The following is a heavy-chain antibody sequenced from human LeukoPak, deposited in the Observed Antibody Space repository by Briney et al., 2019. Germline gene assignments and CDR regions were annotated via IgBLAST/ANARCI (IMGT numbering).Heavy chain of an antibody. CDR2: ISGSGGST. CDR3: AKDLLCSGGSCYSFPPGYFDY. V-gene: IGHV3-23*01. D-gene: IGHD2-15*01. J-gene: IGHJ4*02. CDR1: GFTFSSYA. Sequence: PGGSLRLSCAASGFTFSSYAMSWVRQAPGKGLERVSAISGSGGSTYYADSVKGRFTISRDNSKNTLYLQMNSLRAEDTAVYYCAKDLLCSGGSCYSFPPGYFDYWGQGTLVTVSS.